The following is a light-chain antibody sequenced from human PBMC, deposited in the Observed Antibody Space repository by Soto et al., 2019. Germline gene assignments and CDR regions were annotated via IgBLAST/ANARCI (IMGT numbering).Light chain of an antibody. CDR2: DAS. CDR1: QGINSA. CDR3: QQFNSFSIT. Sequence: AIQLTQSPSSLSASVGDRVTITCRASQGINSALAWYQQKPGKAPKLLIYDASRLESGVPSRFSGSGSGTDVALTISSLQPEDFATYYCQQFNSFSITFGQGTRLEIK. V-gene: IGKV1-13*02. J-gene: IGKJ5*01.